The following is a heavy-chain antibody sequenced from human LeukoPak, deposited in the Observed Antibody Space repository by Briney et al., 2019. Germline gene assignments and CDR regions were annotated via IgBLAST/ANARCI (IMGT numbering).Heavy chain of an antibody. CDR3: ARASSLLTFLFDY. D-gene: IGHD1-14*01. CDR1: GGSISSGDYY. Sequence: ESGPTLVKPSQTLSLTCTVSGGSISSGDYYWSWIRQPPGKGLEWIGCIYYSGSTYYNPSLKSRVTISVDTSKNQFSLKLSSVTAADTAVYYCARASSLLTFLFDYWGQGTLVTVSS. V-gene: IGHV4-30-4*08. CDR2: IYYSGST. J-gene: IGHJ4*02.